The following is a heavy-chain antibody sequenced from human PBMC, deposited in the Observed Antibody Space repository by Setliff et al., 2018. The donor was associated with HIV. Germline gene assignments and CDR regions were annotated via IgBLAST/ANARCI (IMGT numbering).Heavy chain of an antibody. V-gene: IGHV4-59*08. CDR3: ARTSGYSYYFDY. J-gene: IGHJ4*02. Sequence: PSETLSLTCTVSDASISNYHWSWIRQPPGKGLEWIGYIYYSGSTNYNPSLKSRVTISVDTSKNQFSLKLSSVTAADTAVYYCARTSGYSYYFDYWGQGTLVTVSS. CDR1: DASISNYH. CDR2: IYYSGST. D-gene: IGHD3-3*01.